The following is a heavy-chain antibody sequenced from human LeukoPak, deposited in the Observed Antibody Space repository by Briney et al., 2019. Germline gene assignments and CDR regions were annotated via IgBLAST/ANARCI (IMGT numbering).Heavy chain of an antibody. J-gene: IGHJ3*02. D-gene: IGHD2/OR15-2a*01. CDR3: ARSRMSDAFDI. CDR2: INPNTGDR. CDR1: GYTFTSYY. V-gene: IGHV1-2*02. Sequence: ASVKVSCKASGYTFTSYYMHWVRQAPGQGLEWMGWINPNTGDRNYAQKFQGRVTMTRDTSIGTAYMELSRLRSDDTAVYYCARSRMSDAFDIWGQGTMVTVSS.